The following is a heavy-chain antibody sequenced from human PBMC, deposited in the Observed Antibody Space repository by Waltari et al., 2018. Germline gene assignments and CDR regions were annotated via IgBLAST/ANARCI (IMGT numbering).Heavy chain of an antibody. CDR1: GFSFRIHG. Sequence: QVELVESAGDVVQTERTRGHSCAESGFSFRIHGMDWVRQAPGKGLEWVAVNWYDGSKKFYADSVNGRFTVSRDNSNNIAFLEMNSLRVEDTAVYYCARWRRTVSGTVAYDLWGQGTMVSVSS. J-gene: IGHJ3*01. V-gene: IGHV3-33*01. CDR3: ARWRRTVSGTVAYDL. CDR2: NWYDGSKK. D-gene: IGHD6-19*01.